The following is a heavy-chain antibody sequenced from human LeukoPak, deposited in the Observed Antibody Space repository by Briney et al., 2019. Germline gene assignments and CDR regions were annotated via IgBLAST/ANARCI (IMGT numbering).Heavy chain of an antibody. Sequence: GGSLRLSCAASGFTFRSYVMNWVRQAPGKGLEWVSAIGSFGDSTYYADSVKGRFTISRDNSKDTLYLQMSSLTVEDTAVYYCAKDKTVGGAGTTMADYWGQGTLVTVSS. CDR2: IGSFGDST. D-gene: IGHD1-1*01. V-gene: IGHV3-23*01. J-gene: IGHJ4*02. CDR3: AKDKTVGGAGTTMADY. CDR1: GFTFRSYV.